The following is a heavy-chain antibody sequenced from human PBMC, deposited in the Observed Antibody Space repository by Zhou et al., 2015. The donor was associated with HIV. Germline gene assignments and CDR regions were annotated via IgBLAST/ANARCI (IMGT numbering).Heavy chain of an antibody. Sequence: QVQLVQSGAEVKKPGSSVKVSCKASGGTFSSYAISWVRQAPGQGLEWMGGIIPIFGTANYAQKFQGRVTITADESTSTAYMELSSLRSEDTAVYYCARFRTMITFGGVIETTDAFDIWGQGTMVTVSS. V-gene: IGHV1-69*01. J-gene: IGHJ3*02. CDR1: GGTFSSYA. CDR3: ARFRTMITFGGVIETTDAFDI. CDR2: IIPIFGTA. D-gene: IGHD3-16*02.